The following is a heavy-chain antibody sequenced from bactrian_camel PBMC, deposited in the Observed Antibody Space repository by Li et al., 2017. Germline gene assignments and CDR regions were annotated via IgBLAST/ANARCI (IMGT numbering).Heavy chain of an antibody. V-gene: IGHV3S55*01. CDR3: AADQIRGSCLSRPPIRDEYHY. Sequence: HVQLVESGGGSVQAGGSLRLSCATAGYTYSSYCVGWFRQAPGKEREGVAAIGSDGGTSYADSVKGRFTISVDDAKNILYLQMNSLKPEDTAMYYCAADQIRGSCLSRPPIRDEYHYWGQGTQVTVS. CDR2: IGSDGGT. J-gene: IGHJ4*01. D-gene: IGHD2*01. CDR1: GYTYSSYC.